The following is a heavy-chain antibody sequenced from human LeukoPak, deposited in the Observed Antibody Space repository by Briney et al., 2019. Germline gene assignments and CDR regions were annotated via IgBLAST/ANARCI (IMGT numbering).Heavy chain of an antibody. CDR2: IYPDDSDT. J-gene: IGHJ4*02. Sequence: GESLIISCKASGYSFTAYWIGWVRQMPGKGLEWMGIIYPDDSDTRYSPSFQGQVTISVDKSISTAYLQWSSLKASDSAIYFCARRVAGSGSDYWGQGTLVTVSP. V-gene: IGHV5-51*01. CDR3: ARRVAGSGSDY. D-gene: IGHD2-15*01. CDR1: GYSFTAYW.